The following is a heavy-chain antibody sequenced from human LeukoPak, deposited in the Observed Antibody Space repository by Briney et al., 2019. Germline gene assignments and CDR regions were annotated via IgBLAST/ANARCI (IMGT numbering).Heavy chain of an antibody. CDR3: AREGHDYYDSSGYYGRNWFDP. Sequence: SETLSLTCTVSGGSISSGSYYWSWIRQPAGKGLEWIGRIYTSGSTNYNPSLKSRVTISVDTSKNQFSLKLSSVTAADTAVYYRAREGHDYYDSSGYYGRNWFDPWGQGTLVTVSS. J-gene: IGHJ5*02. CDR2: IYTSGST. V-gene: IGHV4-61*02. CDR1: GGSISSGSYY. D-gene: IGHD3-22*01.